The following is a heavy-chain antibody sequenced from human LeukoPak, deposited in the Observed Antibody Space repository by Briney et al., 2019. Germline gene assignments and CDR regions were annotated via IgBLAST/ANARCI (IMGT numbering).Heavy chain of an antibody. CDR1: GYTLTELS. J-gene: IGHJ5*02. CDR3: ATAVGAAGTRGFDP. D-gene: IGHD6-13*01. V-gene: IGHV1-24*01. Sequence: ASVKVSCKVSGYTLTELSMHWVRQAPGKGLEWMGGFDPEDGETIYAQKFQGRVTMTEDTSTDTAYMELSSLRSEDTAVYYCATAVGAAGTRGFDPWGQGTLVTVSS. CDR2: FDPEDGET.